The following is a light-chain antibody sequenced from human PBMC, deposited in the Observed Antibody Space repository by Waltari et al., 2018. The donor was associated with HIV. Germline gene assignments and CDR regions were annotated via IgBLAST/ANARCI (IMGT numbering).Light chain of an antibody. CDR2: WAS. J-gene: IGKJ4*01. Sequence: ERATINCKSSQSILYSSNNRNYLAWYQQKPGQRPKLLIYWASTRESGVPDRFTGNGSGTDFTLTISSLQAEDVAVYYCQQYDSTPLTFGGGTKVEIK. V-gene: IGKV4-1*01. CDR1: QSILYSSNNRNY. CDR3: QQYDSTPLT.